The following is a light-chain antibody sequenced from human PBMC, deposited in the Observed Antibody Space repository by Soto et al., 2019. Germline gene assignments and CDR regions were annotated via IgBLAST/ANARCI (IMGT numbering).Light chain of an antibody. CDR3: QQDYNLPWT. V-gene: IGKV3D-7*01. CDR2: GAS. CDR1: QSVSSSY. Sequence: PGGKVTPSCRASQSVSSSYLTWYQQKPGQAPRLLIYGASTRATGIPARFSGSGSGTDFTLTISSLQPEDFAVYYCQQDYNLPWTFGQGTKV. J-gene: IGKJ1*01.